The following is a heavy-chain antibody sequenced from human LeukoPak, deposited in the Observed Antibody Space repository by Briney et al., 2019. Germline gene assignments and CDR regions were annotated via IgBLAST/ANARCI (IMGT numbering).Heavy chain of an antibody. CDR3: ARHRDSSSWYYWFDP. D-gene: IGHD6-13*01. J-gene: IGHJ5*02. CDR2: IYPGDSDT. Sequence: GESLKISCKGSGYSFTSYWIGWVRQMPGKGLEWMGIIYPGDSDTRYSPSFQGQVTISADKSISTAYLQRSSLKASDTAMYYCARHRDSSSWYYWFDPWGQGTLVTVSS. CDR1: GYSFTSYW. V-gene: IGHV5-51*01.